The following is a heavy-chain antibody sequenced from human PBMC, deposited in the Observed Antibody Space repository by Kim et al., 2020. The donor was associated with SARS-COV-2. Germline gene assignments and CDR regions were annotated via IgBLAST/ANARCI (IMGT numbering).Heavy chain of an antibody. D-gene: IGHD3-16*01. Sequence: YTNYADSVKGRCTISRDNAKNSLYLQMNSLRAEDTAVYYCARDWGGRFDYWGQGTLVTVSS. J-gene: IGHJ4*02. CDR3: ARDWGGRFDY. CDR2: YT. V-gene: IGHV3-11*06.